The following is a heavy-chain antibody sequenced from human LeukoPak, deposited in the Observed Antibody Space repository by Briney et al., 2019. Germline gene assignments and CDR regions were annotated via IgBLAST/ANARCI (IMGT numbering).Heavy chain of an antibody. J-gene: IGHJ4*02. V-gene: IGHV3-9*01. Sequence: GGSVRLSCAACGFILDDYDTQWARHARGGGGEGVSGINWNRGSIVYAVSVNGRFTISSHNAKNTLYLQMNSLRAEYTALYYCAKGGPLPSPFDYWGQGTLVTVSS. D-gene: IGHD1-26*01. CDR1: GFILDDYD. CDR2: INWNRGSI. CDR3: AKGGPLPSPFDY.